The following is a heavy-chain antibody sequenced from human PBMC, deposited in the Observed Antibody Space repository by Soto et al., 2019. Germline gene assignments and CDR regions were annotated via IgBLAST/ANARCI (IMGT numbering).Heavy chain of an antibody. J-gene: IGHJ4*02. V-gene: IGHV5-51*01. CDR1: GYSFTSHW. CDR3: AIHGDSHGWEGCSD. D-gene: IGHD6-19*01. CDR2: IYPADSDT. Sequence: GESLKISCKGSGYSFTSHWIGWVRQMPGKGLEWMGIIYPADSDTRYSPSFQGQVTISADKSISTAYLQWNSLKASDTAIYYCAIHGDSHGWEGCSDWGQGTLVTVAS.